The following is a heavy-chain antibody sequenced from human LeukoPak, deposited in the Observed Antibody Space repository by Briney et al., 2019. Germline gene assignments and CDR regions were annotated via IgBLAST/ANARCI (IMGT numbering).Heavy chain of an antibody. CDR1: GFTFRDYW. J-gene: IGHJ4*02. CDR2: INIDGRRR. CDR3: ATVAGDF. V-gene: IGHV3-74*01. D-gene: IGHD6-19*01. Sequence: GGSLRLSCVASGFTFRDYWMNWIRQAPGKGLVWVSRINIDGRRRDYADSVKGRFTISRDNAKNTVYLQMHSLRAEDTALYHCATVAGDFWGQGTLVTVSS.